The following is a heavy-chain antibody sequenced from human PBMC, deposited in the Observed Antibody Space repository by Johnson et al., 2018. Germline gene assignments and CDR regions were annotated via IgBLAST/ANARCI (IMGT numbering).Heavy chain of an antibody. CDR1: GFTFRSYS. D-gene: IGHD3-10*01. V-gene: IGHV3-21*01. J-gene: IGHJ2*01. CDR3: ARVMGSGHPWDFDL. CDR2: ISSSSSYI. Sequence: VQLVQSGGGLVKPGGSLRLSCEASGFTFRSYSMNWVRQAPGKGLEWVSSISSSSSYIYHADSVKGRFTISRDNAKNSLYLEMNSLRSEDTAVYYCARVMGSGHPWDFDLGGRGTLVTVSS.